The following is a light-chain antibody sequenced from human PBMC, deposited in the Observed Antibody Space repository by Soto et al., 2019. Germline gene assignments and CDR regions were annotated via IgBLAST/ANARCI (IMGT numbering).Light chain of an antibody. Sequence: EVVMTQSPATMSVSPGERVTRSCRSSQSVADNLAWFQQKPGQGTRLLIYGASTRATGIPARFSGSGSETDFTLTVSSLRSEDSAVYYCQQYNYWPITFGKGTRWIS. CDR3: QQYNYWPIT. CDR1: QSVADN. V-gene: IGKV3-15*01. J-gene: IGKJ4*01. CDR2: GAS.